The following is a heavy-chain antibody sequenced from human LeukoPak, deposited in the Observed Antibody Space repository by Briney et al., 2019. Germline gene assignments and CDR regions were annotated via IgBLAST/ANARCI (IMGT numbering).Heavy chain of an antibody. D-gene: IGHD2-8*01. J-gene: IGHJ4*02. CDR1: GFTFSSYS. CDR3: ARLMFLWPPIYFDY. V-gene: IGHV3-66*01. CDR2: IYGSSRT. Sequence: GGSLRLSCAASGFTFSSYSMNWVRQAPGKGLEWVSVIYGSSRTYYADSVKGRFTISRDNSKNTVYLQMDSLRAEDTAVYYCARLMFLWPPIYFDYWGQGTLVTVSS.